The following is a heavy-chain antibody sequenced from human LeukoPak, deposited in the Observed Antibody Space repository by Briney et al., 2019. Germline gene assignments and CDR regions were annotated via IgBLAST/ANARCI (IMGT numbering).Heavy chain of an antibody. CDR1: GGSFSGYY. V-gene: IGHV4-34*01. CDR3: ARGMRYQLFNYGMDV. J-gene: IGHJ6*02. D-gene: IGHD2-2*01. CDR2: INHSGST. Sequence: SEILSLTCAVYGGSFSGYYWSWIRQPPGKGLEWIGEINHSGSTNYNPSLKSRVTISVDTSKNQFSLKLSSVTAADTAVYYCARGMRYQLFNYGMDVWGQGTTVTVSS.